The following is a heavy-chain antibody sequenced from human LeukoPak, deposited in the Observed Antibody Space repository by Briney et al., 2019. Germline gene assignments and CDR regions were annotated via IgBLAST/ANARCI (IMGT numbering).Heavy chain of an antibody. CDR3: ARPYNYGYDY. D-gene: IGHD5-18*01. CDR2: ISSDGSST. V-gene: IGHV3-74*01. Sequence: GGSLRLSCAASGFTFSRYWMHWVRQPPGKGLVWVSHISSDGSSTNYADSVKGRFTISRDNAKNTLYLQMNSLRADDTAVYYCARPYNYGYDYWGQGTLVTVSS. CDR1: GFTFSRYW. J-gene: IGHJ4*02.